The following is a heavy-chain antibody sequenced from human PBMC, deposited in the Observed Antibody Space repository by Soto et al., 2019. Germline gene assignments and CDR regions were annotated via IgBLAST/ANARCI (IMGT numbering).Heavy chain of an antibody. CDR2: ISYDGSNK. V-gene: IGHV3-30-3*01. J-gene: IGHJ4*02. CDR3: ARDPYSSSWYKITGTTGDFDY. CDR1: GFTFSSYA. D-gene: IGHD6-13*01. Sequence: QVQLVESGGGVVQPGRSLRLSCAASGFTFSSYAMHWVRQAPGKGLEWVAVISYDGSNKYYADSVKGRFTISRDTSKNTLYLQMNSLRAEDTAVYYGARDPYSSSWYKITGTTGDFDYWGQGTLVTVSS.